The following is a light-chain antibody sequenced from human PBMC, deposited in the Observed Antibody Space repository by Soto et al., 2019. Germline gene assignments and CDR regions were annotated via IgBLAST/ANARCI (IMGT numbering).Light chain of an antibody. V-gene: IGKV1-39*01. J-gene: IGKJ1*01. Sequence: IQMIQSPFSLFASVGDRVTLTCQASQSVRDYVNWYQQRPGKAPNLLIYAASTLHSGVPSRFSGSASGTFFTLTINGLQPEDFATYYCQQSYITPRIFGQGTKVDIK. CDR1: QSVRDY. CDR2: AAS. CDR3: QQSYITPRI.